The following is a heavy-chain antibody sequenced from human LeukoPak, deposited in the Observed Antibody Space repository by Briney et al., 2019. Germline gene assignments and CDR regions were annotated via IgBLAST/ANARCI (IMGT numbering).Heavy chain of an antibody. D-gene: IGHD3-10*01. Sequence: EASETLSLTCAVYGGSFSGYYWSWIRQPPGKGLEWIGDINHSGSTNYNPSLKSRVTISVDTSKNQFSLKLSSVTAADTAVYYCARVWSGYYYGSGKAYPFDYWGQGTLVTVSS. CDR3: ARVWSGYYYGSGKAYPFDY. J-gene: IGHJ4*02. CDR2: INHSGST. CDR1: GGSFSGYY. V-gene: IGHV4-34*01.